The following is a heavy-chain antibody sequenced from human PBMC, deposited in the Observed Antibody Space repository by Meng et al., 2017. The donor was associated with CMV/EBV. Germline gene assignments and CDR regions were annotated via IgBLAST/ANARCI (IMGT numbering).Heavy chain of an antibody. J-gene: IGHJ5*02. CDR2: IYYSGST. CDR1: CGSISSSSYS. CDR3: AAPAAAGPGWFDP. V-gene: IGHV4-39*07. Sequence: HLRETGPGLVKPSEPLSLTCTVSCGSISSSSYSWGWIRQPPGKGLEWIGSIYYSGSTYYNPSLKSRVTISVDTSKNQFSLKLSSVTAADTAVYYCAAPAAAGPGWFDPWGQGTLVTVSS. D-gene: IGHD6-13*01.